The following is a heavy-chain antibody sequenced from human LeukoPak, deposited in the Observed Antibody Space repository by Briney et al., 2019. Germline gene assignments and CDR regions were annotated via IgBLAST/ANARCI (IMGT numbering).Heavy chain of an antibody. D-gene: IGHD1-26*01. CDR1: GVSVASGSYY. J-gene: IGHJ4*02. Sequence: SETLSLTCTVSGVSVASGSYYWTWIRQPAGKGLEWIGRISTSGNTNHNPSLRGRATMSLDTSKTQVSLKLRSVSAADTAVYYCARERDISGGTHDYWGQGTLVTVSS. CDR2: ISTSGNT. V-gene: IGHV4-61*02. CDR3: ARERDISGGTHDY.